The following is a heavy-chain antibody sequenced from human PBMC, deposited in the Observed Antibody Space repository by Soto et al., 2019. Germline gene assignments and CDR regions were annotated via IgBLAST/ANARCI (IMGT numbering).Heavy chain of an antibody. J-gene: IGHJ4*02. CDR3: ARDLGGIAAAGLDY. V-gene: IGHV3-66*02. CDR2: IYSGGST. Sequence: GGSLRLSCAASGFTVSSNYMSWVRQAPGKGLEWVSVIYSGGSTYYADSVKGRFTISRDNSKNTLYLQMNSLRAEDTAVYYCARDLGGIAAAGLDYGGQGTLVTVSS. CDR1: GFTVSSNY. D-gene: IGHD6-13*01.